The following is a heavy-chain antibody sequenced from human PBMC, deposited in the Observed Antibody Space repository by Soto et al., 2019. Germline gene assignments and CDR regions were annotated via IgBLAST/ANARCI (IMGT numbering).Heavy chain of an antibody. J-gene: IGHJ3*02. CDR3: ARYDDGAYLWFGERDAFDI. CDR1: GYTFTSYA. CDR2: INAGNGNT. D-gene: IGHD3-10*01. Sequence: ASVKVSCKASGYTFTSYAMHWVRQAPGQRLEWMGWINAGNGNTKYSQKFQGRVTITRDTSASTAYMELSSLRSEDTAVYYCARYDDGAYLWFGERDAFDIWGQGTMVTVSS. V-gene: IGHV1-3*01.